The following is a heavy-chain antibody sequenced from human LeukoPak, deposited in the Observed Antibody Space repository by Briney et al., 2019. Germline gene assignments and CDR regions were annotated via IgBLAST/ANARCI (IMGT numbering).Heavy chain of an antibody. CDR3: ARAQTYGDYVSWFDP. CDR2: IYTSGST. D-gene: IGHD4-17*01. Sequence: SETLSLTCTVSGGSISSYYWSWIRQPAGKGLEWIGRIYTSGSTNYNPSLKSRVTMSVDTFKNQFSLKLSSVTAADTAVYYCARAQTYGDYVSWFDPWGQGTLVTVSS. CDR1: GGSISSYY. J-gene: IGHJ5*02. V-gene: IGHV4-4*07.